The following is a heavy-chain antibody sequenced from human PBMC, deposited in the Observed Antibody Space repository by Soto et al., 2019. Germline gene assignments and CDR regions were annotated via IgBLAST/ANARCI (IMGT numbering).Heavy chain of an antibody. CDR1: GLTFRSFA. D-gene: IGHD3-16*01. CDR2: ISGSGAGT. V-gene: IGHV3-23*01. Sequence: QVSESGGGLGQPGGSLRLSCTVSGLTFRSFAMSWVRQAPGKGLEWVSTISGSGAGTYYADSVKGRFTISRDNSKNTLYLQMNSLSAEDRAVYYCAKKKGLRLENYCFDYWGQGTLVTVSS. CDR3: AKKKGLRLENYCFDY. J-gene: IGHJ4*02.